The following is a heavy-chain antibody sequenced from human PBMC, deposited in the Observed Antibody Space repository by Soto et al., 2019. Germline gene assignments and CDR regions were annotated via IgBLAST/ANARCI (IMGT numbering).Heavy chain of an antibody. CDR3: ARSITMVRGALGFDP. J-gene: IGHJ5*02. V-gene: IGHV1-69*02. Sequence: QVQLVQSGAEVKKPGSSVKVSCKASGGTFSSYTISWVRQAPGQGLEWMGRIIPILGIANYAQKFQGRVTITADKSTSPAYMELSSLRSEDTAVYYCARSITMVRGALGFDPWGQGTLVTVSS. CDR1: GGTFSSYT. CDR2: IIPILGIA. D-gene: IGHD3-10*01.